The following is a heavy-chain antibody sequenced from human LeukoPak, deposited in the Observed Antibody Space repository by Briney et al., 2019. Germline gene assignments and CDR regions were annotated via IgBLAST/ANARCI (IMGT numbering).Heavy chain of an antibody. CDR3: ASSHIVATIYSYYYYGMDV. V-gene: IGHV3-7*03. CDR1: GFTFSSYW. CDR2: IKQDGSEK. D-gene: IGHD5-12*01. Sequence: GGSLRLSCAASGFTFSSYWMSWVRQAPGKGLEWVANIKQDGSEKYYVDSVKGRFTISRDNAKNSLYLQMNSLRAEDTAVYYCASSHIVATIYSYYYYGMDVWGQGTTVTVSS. J-gene: IGHJ6*02.